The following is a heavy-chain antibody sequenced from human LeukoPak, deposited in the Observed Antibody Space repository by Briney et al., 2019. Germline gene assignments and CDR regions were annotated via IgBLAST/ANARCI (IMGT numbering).Heavy chain of an antibody. CDR1: GGSFSGYY. CDR3: ARAKNEETTLLWFGELSPVFDY. D-gene: IGHD3-10*01. Sequence: SETLSLTCAVYGGSFSGYYWSWIRQPPGKGLEWIGEINHSGSTYYNPSLKSRVTISVDRSKNQFSLKLSSVTAADTAVYYCARAKNEETTLLWFGELSPVFDYWGQGTLVTVSS. CDR2: INHSGST. J-gene: IGHJ4*02. V-gene: IGHV4-34*01.